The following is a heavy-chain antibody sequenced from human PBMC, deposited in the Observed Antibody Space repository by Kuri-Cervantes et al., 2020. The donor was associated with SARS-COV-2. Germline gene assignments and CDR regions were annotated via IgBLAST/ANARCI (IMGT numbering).Heavy chain of an antibody. J-gene: IGHJ4*02. CDR1: GGSFSGYY. Sequence: GSLRLSCAVCGGSFSGYYWSWIRQPPGKGLEWIGEINHSGSTNYNPSLKSRVTISVDTSKNQFSLKLSSVTAADTAVYYCARGRMDYDFWSGYYTWSDYWGQGTLVTVSS. CDR2: INHSGST. V-gene: IGHV4-34*01. D-gene: IGHD3-3*01. CDR3: ARGRMDYDFWSGYYTWSDY.